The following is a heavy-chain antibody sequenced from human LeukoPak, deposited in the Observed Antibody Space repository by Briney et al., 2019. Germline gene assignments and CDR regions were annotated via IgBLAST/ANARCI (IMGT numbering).Heavy chain of an antibody. J-gene: IGHJ4*02. V-gene: IGHV3-23*01. D-gene: IGHD6-13*01. CDR2: ISGGST. CDR3: ARDRWGQQLTYYFDY. CDR1: GFTFSSYA. Sequence: GGSLRLSCAASGFTFSSYAMSWVRQAPGKGLEWVSGISGGSTYYADSVKGRFTISRDNSKNTLYLQMNSLRAEDTAVYYCARDRWGQQLTYYFDYWGQGTLVTVSS.